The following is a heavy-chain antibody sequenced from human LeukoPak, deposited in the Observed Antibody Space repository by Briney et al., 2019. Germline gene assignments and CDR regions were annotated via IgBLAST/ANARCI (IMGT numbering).Heavy chain of an antibody. CDR2: INHSGST. CDR1: GGSFSGYY. J-gene: IGHJ4*02. CDR3: ARVPPYSYGYYFDY. Sequence: SETLSLTCAVYGGSFSGYYWSWIRQPPGKGLEWIGEINHSGSTNYNPSLKSRVTISVDTSKNQFSLKLSSVTAADTAVYYCARVPPYSYGYYFDYWGQGTLVTVSS. V-gene: IGHV4-34*01. D-gene: IGHD5-18*01.